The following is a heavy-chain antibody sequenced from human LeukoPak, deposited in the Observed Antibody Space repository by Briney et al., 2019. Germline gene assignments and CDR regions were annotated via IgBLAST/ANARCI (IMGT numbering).Heavy chain of an antibody. Sequence: GGSLRLSCAASGFTVDSNYPSWVRQTPGKGLEWVSTIYTGGNTYYAASVKGRFTISRDFSKNTVFLHMNSLRAEDTAMYYCARGDDSGYYDYFDYWGQGALVTVSS. J-gene: IGHJ4*02. CDR1: GFTVDSNY. CDR2: IYTGGNT. D-gene: IGHD3-22*01. V-gene: IGHV3-53*01. CDR3: ARGDDSGYYDYFDY.